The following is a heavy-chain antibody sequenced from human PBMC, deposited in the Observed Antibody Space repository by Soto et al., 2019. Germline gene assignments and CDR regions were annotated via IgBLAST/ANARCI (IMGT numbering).Heavy chain of an antibody. CDR1: GFTFSRFA. D-gene: IGHD5-18*01. CDR2: ISGSGDGT. CDR3: AGPGYSSQDY. V-gene: IGHV3-23*01. J-gene: IGHJ4*02. Sequence: RLSCAASGFTFSRFALSWFRQAPGKGLEWVSAISGSGDGTDYADSVKGRFTISRDNSKNTLYLQMNSLRAEDTAVYYCAGPGYSSQDYWGQGALVTVSS.